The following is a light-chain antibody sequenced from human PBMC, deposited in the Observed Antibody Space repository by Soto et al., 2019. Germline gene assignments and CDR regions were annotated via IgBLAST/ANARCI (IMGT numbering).Light chain of an antibody. CDR2: WAS. J-gene: IGKJ2*01. CDR1: RSVFDSSNNRDY. V-gene: IGKV4-1*01. Sequence: DFVLTQSPDSLAVSLGERATINCKSSRSVFDSSNNRDYFAWYQQKPGQPPKLLIYWASARESGVPERFSGGGSGTDFTLTINNLQAEDVAVYYCQQYFSPSYSFGQGTKLEI. CDR3: QQYFSPSYS.